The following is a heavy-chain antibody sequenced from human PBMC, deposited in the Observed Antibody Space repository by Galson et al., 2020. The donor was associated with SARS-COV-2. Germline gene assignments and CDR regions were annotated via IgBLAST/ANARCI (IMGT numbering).Heavy chain of an antibody. J-gene: IGHJ5*02. D-gene: IGHD3-16*01. CDR1: GFTFDDYA. CDR2: ISWNSGSI. V-gene: IGHV3-9*01. CDR3: AKEQGDYWFDP. Sequence: SLKISCAASGFTFDDYAMHWVRQAPGKGLEWVSGISWNSGSIGYADSVKGRFTISRDNAKNSLYLQMNSLRAEDTALYYCAKEQGDYWFDPWGQGTLVTVSS.